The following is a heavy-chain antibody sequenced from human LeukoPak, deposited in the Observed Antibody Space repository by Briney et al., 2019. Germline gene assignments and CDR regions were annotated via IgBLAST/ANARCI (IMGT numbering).Heavy chain of an antibody. CDR1: GGSISSYY. J-gene: IGHJ3*02. V-gene: IGHV4-59*01. D-gene: IGHD4-23*01. CDR3: ARADYGGNSAAFNI. Sequence: SETLSLTCTVSGGSISSYYWSWIRQPPGKGLEWIGYIYYSGSTNYNPSLKSRVTISVDTSKNQFSLNLTSVTAADTAVYYCARADYGGNSAAFNIWGQGTMVTVSS. CDR2: IYYSGST.